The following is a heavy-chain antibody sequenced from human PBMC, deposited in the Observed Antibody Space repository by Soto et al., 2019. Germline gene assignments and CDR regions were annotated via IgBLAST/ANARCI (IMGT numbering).Heavy chain of an antibody. CDR2: IDSDGSRI. J-gene: IGHJ4*02. CDR3: VRTSLVVAVATREDF. CDR1: GFTFSNYW. Sequence: EVQLVESGGGLVQPGESLRLSCEASGFTFSNYWMHWVGQAPGKGLVWVSRIDSDGSRITYADFVKGRFTISRDNAKNTVYLHMNSLTAEDTAVYYCVRTSLVVAVATREDFWGQGTLVTVSS. V-gene: IGHV3-74*01. D-gene: IGHD2-15*01.